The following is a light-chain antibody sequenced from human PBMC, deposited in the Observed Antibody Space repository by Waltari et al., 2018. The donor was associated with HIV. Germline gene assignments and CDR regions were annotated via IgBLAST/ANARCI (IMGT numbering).Light chain of an antibody. CDR3: SSYTTSTTPVL. Sequence: QSALTQPASVSGSPGQSITISCTGTSSDVGGYHYVSWYQQHPCKAPTLLISEVSNRPSGISNRFSGSKSGNTASLTISGLQTEDEADYYCSSYTTSTTPVLFGGGTKLTVV. CDR1: SSDVGGYHY. J-gene: IGLJ2*01. CDR2: EVS. V-gene: IGLV2-14*01.